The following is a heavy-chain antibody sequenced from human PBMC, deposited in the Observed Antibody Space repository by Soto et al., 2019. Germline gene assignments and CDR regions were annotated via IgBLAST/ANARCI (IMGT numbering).Heavy chain of an antibody. CDR3: AEKYYDILTGYSFYYYYGMDV. Sequence: EVQLLESGGGLVQPGGSLRLSCAASGFTFSSYAMSWVRQAPGKGLEWVSAISGSGGSTYYADSVKGRFTISRDNSKNTLYLQMNSLRAEDTAVYYCAEKYYDILTGYSFYYYYGMDVWGQGTTVTVSS. D-gene: IGHD3-9*01. CDR1: GFTFSSYA. CDR2: ISGSGGST. V-gene: IGHV3-23*01. J-gene: IGHJ6*02.